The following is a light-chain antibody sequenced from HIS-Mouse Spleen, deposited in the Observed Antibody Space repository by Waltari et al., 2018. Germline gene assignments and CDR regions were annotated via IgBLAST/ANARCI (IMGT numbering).Light chain of an antibody. CDR3: NSRDSSGNHLV. CDR2: GKN. Sequence: SSELTQDPAVSVALGQTVRITCQGDSLRSYYASWYQQKPGQAPVLVNYGKNNRPSGIPDRFSGSSSGNTASLTITGAQAEDEADYYCNSRDSSGNHLVFGGGTK. CDR1: SLRSYY. V-gene: IGLV3-19*01. J-gene: IGLJ3*02.